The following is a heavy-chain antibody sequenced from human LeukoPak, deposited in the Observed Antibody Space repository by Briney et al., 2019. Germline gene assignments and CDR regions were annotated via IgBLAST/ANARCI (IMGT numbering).Heavy chain of an antibody. V-gene: IGHV4-59*08. J-gene: IGHJ3*02. CDR2: IYYSGST. D-gene: IGHD4-17*01. Sequence: PSETLSLTCTVSGGSISSYYWSWIRQPPGKGLEWIGYIYYSGSTNYNPSLKSRVTISVDTSKNQFSLKLSSVTAADTAVHYCARRLYGDYIDAFDIWGQGTMVTVSS. CDR3: ARRLYGDYIDAFDI. CDR1: GGSISSYY.